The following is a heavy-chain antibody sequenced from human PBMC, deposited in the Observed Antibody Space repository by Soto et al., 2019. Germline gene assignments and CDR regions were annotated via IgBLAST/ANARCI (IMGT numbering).Heavy chain of an antibody. V-gene: IGHV3-21*01. J-gene: IGHJ3*02. Sequence: EVQLVESGGGLVKPGGSLSLSCAASGFTFSSYSMNWVRQAPGKGLEWVSSISSRSSYIYYADSVKGRFTISRDNAKNSLYLQMNSLRAEDTAVYYCAGGGGIVAFAIWGQGTMVTVSS. CDR2: ISSRSSYI. D-gene: IGHD2-15*01. CDR3: AGGGGIVAFAI. CDR1: GFTFSSYS.